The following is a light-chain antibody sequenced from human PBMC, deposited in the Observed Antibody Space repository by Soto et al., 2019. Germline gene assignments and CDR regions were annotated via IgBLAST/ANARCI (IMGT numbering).Light chain of an antibody. V-gene: IGKV1-9*01. CDR2: AAS. CDR1: QGISSY. J-gene: IGKJ3*01. Sequence: IQLTQSPSSRSASVGDRVTITCRASQGISSYLAWYQQKPGKAPKLLINAASTLQSGVPSRFSGSGSGTDFTLTISSLQPEDFATYYCQQLNSYPRTFGPGTKVDIK. CDR3: QQLNSYPRT.